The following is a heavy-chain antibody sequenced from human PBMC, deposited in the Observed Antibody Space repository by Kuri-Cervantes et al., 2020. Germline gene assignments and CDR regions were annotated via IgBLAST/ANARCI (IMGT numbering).Heavy chain of an antibody. J-gene: IGHJ6*03. CDR2: IIPIFGTA. CDR1: GGTFSSYA. D-gene: IGHD2-8*02. CDR3: ASSQYCTGGVCPPLGQYYMDV. V-gene: IGHV1-69*13. Sequence: ASVKVSCKASGGTFSSYAISWVRQAPGQGLEWMGGIIPIFGTANYAQKFRGRVTITADESTSTAYMELSSLRSEDTAVYYCASSQYCTGGVCPPLGQYYMDVWGKGTTVTV.